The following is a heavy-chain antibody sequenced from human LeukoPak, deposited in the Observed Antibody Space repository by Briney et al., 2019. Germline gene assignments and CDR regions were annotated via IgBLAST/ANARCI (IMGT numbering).Heavy chain of an antibody. CDR3: ARVRKYSGYYFWYFDL. D-gene: IGHD5-12*01. J-gene: IGHJ2*01. CDR2: IGTAGDT. Sequence: AGGSLRLSCAASGFTFSSYDMHWVRQATGKGLEWVSAIGTAGDTYYPGSVKGRFTISRENAKNSLYLQMNSLRAGDTAVYYCARVRKYSGYYFWYFDLWGRGTLVTVSS. CDR1: GFTFSSYD. V-gene: IGHV3-13*01.